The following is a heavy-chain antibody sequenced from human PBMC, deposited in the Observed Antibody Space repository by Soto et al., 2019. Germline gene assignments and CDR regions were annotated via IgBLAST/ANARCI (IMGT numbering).Heavy chain of an antibody. CDR2: ISFDGDK. CDR3: ARYYARGWCQF. D-gene: IGHD2-8*02. Sequence: QVKLVESGGGVVQPGTSLRLSCTASGFDFSNYGIQWVRQTPGKGLEWVALISFDGDKYYVDSVKGRFTISRDNPTNTVYRQMNRLRPEDTGVDYVARYYARGWCQFWGQGTLVTVSS. CDR1: GFDFSNYG. J-gene: IGHJ4*02. V-gene: IGHV3-30*03.